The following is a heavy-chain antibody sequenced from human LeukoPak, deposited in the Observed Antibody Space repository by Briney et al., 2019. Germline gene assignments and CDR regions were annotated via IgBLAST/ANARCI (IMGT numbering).Heavy chain of an antibody. CDR2: ISGSGGST. D-gene: IGHD6-19*01. V-gene: IGHV3-23*01. Sequence: GGSLRLSCVASGFTFSSYAMSWVRQPPGKGLEWVSGISGSGGSTYYADSVKGRFTISRGNSKNTLFLQMNSLRAEDTAVYYCAKETYSSGWYPYFGYWGQGTLVTVSS. CDR3: AKETYSSGWYPYFGY. J-gene: IGHJ4*02. CDR1: GFTFSSYA.